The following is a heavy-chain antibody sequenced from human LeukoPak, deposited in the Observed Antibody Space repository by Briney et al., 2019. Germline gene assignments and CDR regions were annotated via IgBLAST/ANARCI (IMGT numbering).Heavy chain of an antibody. J-gene: IGHJ5*02. V-gene: IGHV3-21*01. Sequence: PGGSLRLSCAASGFTFSSYSMNWVRQAPGKGLEWVSSISSSSSYIYYADSVKGRFTISRDNAKNSLYLQMNSLRAEDTAVYYCARTGYCSSTSCYGPNNWFDPWGQGTLVTVSS. D-gene: IGHD2-2*01. CDR1: GFTFSSYS. CDR3: ARTGYCSSTSCYGPNNWFDP. CDR2: ISSSSSYI.